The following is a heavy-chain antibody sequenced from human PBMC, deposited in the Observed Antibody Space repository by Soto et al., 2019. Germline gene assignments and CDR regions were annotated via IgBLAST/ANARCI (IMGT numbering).Heavy chain of an antibody. CDR2: SYYSGST. CDR1: VGSISSSSYD. J-gene: IGHJ4*02. CDR3: ARRGYHDFWSGYYTLSYFDY. Sequence: PSETLCITCTFSVGSISSSSYDWGWIRQPPGKGLERIGSSYYSGSTYYNPSLKSRVTISVDTSKNQFSLKLSSVTAADTAVYYCARRGYHDFWSGYYTLSYFDYWGQGTMVTGSS. V-gene: IGHV4-39*01. D-gene: IGHD3-3*01.